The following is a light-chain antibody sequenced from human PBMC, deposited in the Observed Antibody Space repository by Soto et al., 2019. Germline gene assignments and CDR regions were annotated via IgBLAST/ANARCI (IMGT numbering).Light chain of an antibody. CDR2: GAS. CDR1: ESVKNN. Sequence: EIVMTQSPATPSLSPGEKTTLSFRARESVKNNLAWYQQKPGQAPRLLIYGASTRATGIPARFSGSGSGTDFTLTIGRLQSEDSAVYYCQQYNNWPAITFGQGTRLEIK. V-gene: IGKV3-15*01. J-gene: IGKJ5*01. CDR3: QQYNNWPAIT.